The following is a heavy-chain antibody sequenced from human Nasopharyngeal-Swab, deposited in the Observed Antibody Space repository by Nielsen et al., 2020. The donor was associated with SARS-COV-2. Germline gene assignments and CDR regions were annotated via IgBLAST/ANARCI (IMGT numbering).Heavy chain of an antibody. CDR2: IYYSGRT. Sequence: WIRQPPGKGLEWIGRIYYSGRTYYNPSLKSRVTISVDTSKNQFSLKLSSVTAADTAVYYCATRQRPSYSSGWYQQITDYWGQGTLVTVSS. CDR3: ATRQRPSYSSGWYQQITDY. V-gene: IGHV4-39*01. J-gene: IGHJ4*02. D-gene: IGHD6-19*01.